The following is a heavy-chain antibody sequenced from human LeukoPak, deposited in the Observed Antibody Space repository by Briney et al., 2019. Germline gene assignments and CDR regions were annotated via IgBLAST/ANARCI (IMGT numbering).Heavy chain of an antibody. CDR2: ISAYNGNT. CDR1: VYTFSSYG. CDR3: ASCAGDCYLTAFVI. D-gene: IGHD2-21*02. Sequence: ASVKVSRKASVYTFSSYGITWVRQAPGQGLEWMGWISAYNGNTNYAQKLQGIVTMTTDTSTSTAYMELRSLRSDDTAVYYWASCAGDCYLTAFVIWREGTMVTVSS. J-gene: IGHJ3*02. V-gene: IGHV1-18*01.